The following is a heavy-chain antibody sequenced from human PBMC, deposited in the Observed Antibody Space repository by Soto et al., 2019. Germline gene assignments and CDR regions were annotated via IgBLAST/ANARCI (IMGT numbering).Heavy chain of an antibody. D-gene: IGHD3-10*01. Sequence: SETLSLTCTVSGGSISSSSYYWGWIRQPPGKGLEWIGSIYYSGSTYYNPSLKSRVTISVDTSKNQFSLKLSSVTAADTAVYYCASRTRNGSYGSGSYLDYWGQGTLVTVSS. V-gene: IGHV4-39*01. CDR1: GGSISSSSYY. CDR3: ASRTRNGSYGSGSYLDY. J-gene: IGHJ4*02. CDR2: IYYSGST.